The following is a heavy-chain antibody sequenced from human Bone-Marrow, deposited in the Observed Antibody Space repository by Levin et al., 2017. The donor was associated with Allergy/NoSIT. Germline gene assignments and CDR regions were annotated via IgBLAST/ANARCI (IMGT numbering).Heavy chain of an antibody. CDR2: ISFDGNNK. CDR3: ARYGWYSSSGYQCYYGMDV. CDR1: GFTFTNYA. Sequence: PGESLKISCTASGFTFTNYAVYWVRQAPGKGLEWVALISFDGNNKDYADSVKGRFTIAADSSKKTIYLEMNSLRIEDTAVYYCARYGWYSSSGYQCYYGMDVWGQGTTVIVS. J-gene: IGHJ6*02. V-gene: IGHV3-30-3*01. D-gene: IGHD6-19*01.